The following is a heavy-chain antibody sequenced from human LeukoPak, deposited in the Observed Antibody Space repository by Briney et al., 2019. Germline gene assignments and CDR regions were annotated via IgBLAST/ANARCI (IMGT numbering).Heavy chain of an antibody. CDR2: INPNSGGT. V-gene: IGHV1-2*02. CDR1: GYTFTGYY. CDR3: ARETNYYDSSGNPYMDV. J-gene: IGHJ6*03. D-gene: IGHD3-22*01. Sequence: GASVKVSCKASGYTFTGYYMHWVRQAPGQGLEWMGWINPNSGGTNYAQKFQGRVTMTRDTSISIAYMELSRLRSDDTAVYYCARETNYYDSSGNPYMDVWGKGTTVTISS.